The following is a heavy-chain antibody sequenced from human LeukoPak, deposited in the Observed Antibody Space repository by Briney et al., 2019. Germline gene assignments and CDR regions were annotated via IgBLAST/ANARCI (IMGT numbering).Heavy chain of an antibody. J-gene: IGHJ6*02. D-gene: IGHD2-15*01. Sequence: GGSLRLSCAASGFTFSSYGMHWVRQAPGKGLEWVAFIRYDGSNKYYADSVKGRFTISRDNSKNTLYLQMNSLRAEDTAVYYCAKAGRGYCSGGSCYSPWGGYYYYGTDVWGQGTTVTVSS. CDR2: IRYDGSNK. V-gene: IGHV3-30*02. CDR3: AKAGRGYCSGGSCYSPWGGYYYYGTDV. CDR1: GFTFSSYG.